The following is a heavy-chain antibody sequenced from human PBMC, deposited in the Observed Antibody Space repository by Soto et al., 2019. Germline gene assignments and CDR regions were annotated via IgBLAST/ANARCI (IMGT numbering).Heavy chain of an antibody. V-gene: IGHV3-66*01. D-gene: IGHD2-2*01. CDR1: GFTVSSNY. CDR3: ARVVVVPAGRSAFDI. J-gene: IGHJ3*02. CDR2: IYSGGST. Sequence: EVQLVESGGGLVQPGGSLRLSCAASGFTVSSNYMSWVRQAPGKGLEWVSVIYSGGSTYYADSVKGRFTISRENSKNTLYLQMNSLRAEDTAVYYCARVVVVPAGRSAFDIWGQGTMVTVSS.